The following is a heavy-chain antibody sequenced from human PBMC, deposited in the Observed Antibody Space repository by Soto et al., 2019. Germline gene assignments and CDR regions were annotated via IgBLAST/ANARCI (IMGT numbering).Heavy chain of an antibody. D-gene: IGHD3-22*01. V-gene: IGHV3-48*02. CDR3: ARELYDSSGYYYYYYYGMDV. Sequence: VGSLRLSCAASGFTFSSYSMNWVRQAPGKGLEWVSYISSSSSTIYYADSVKGRFTISRDNAKNSLYLQMNSLRDEDTAVYYCARELYDSSGYYYYYYYGMDVWGQGTTVTVSS. J-gene: IGHJ6*02. CDR2: ISSSSSTI. CDR1: GFTFSSYS.